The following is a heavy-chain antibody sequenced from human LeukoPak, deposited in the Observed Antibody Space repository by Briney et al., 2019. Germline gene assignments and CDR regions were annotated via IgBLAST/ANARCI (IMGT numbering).Heavy chain of an antibody. CDR1: GASITSYY. J-gene: IGHJ5*02. CDR3: VRLGVVGIDQNWFDP. D-gene: IGHD2-2*01. Sequence: SQTLSLTCTVSGASITSYYWSWIRQPAGKGLEWIGRIYASGSTTYNPSLKSRVTMAVATSKTQFSLKLTSVTAADTAVYYCVRLGVVGIDQNWFDPWGQGTLVTVSS. V-gene: IGHV4-4*07. CDR2: IYASGST.